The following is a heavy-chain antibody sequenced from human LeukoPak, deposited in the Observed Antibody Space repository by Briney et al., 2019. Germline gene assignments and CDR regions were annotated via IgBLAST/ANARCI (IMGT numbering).Heavy chain of an antibody. CDR3: ARGVYSSWFDP. Sequence: ASVKVSCKASGYTFTGYYIHWVRQATGQGLEWMGWMNPNRGNTGYAQNFQGRVTITRNTSISTAYMELSSLRSEDTAVYYCARGVYSSWFDPWGQGTLVTVSS. CDR1: GYTFTGYY. CDR2: MNPNRGNT. J-gene: IGHJ5*02. V-gene: IGHV1-8*03. D-gene: IGHD2-15*01.